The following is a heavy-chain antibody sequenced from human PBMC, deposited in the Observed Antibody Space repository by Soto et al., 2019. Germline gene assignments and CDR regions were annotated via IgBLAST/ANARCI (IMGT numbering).Heavy chain of an antibody. CDR1: GFRFSDHS. CDR2: ITSSGDSI. V-gene: IGHV3-48*02. CDR3: ARLTQGSTVTS. Sequence: EVQLVESGGGSVHPGGSVRLAWAASGFRFSDHSMNWVRQAPGKVLEWVSYITSSGDSIYYADSGKGLFTVSRDNAKNALFLQTNGLRDEATAVDYCARLTQGSTVTSGGQGTLGTVSS. D-gene: IGHD4-17*01. J-gene: IGHJ4*02.